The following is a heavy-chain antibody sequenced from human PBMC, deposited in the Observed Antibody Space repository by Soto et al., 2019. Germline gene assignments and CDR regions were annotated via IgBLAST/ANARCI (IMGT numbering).Heavy chain of an antibody. J-gene: IGHJ4*02. CDR1: GGTFSSYA. V-gene: IGHV1-69*13. CDR3: ARFPFGYDSSGYLDY. D-gene: IGHD3-22*01. Sequence: SVKVSCKASGGTFSSYAISWVRQAPGQGLEWMGGIIPIFGTADYAQKFQGRVTITADESTSTAYMELSSLRSEDTAVYYCARFPFGYDSSGYLDYWGQGTLVTVSS. CDR2: IIPIFGTA.